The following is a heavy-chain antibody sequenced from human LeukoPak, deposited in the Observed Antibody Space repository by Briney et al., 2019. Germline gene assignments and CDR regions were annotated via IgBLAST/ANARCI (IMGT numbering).Heavy chain of an antibody. V-gene: IGHV3-23*01. CDR1: GFTFSSYA. J-gene: IGHJ6*03. CDR3: AKARVAARPYYYYMDV. D-gene: IGHD6-6*01. Sequence: TGGSLRLSCAASGFTFSSYAMSWVRQAPGKGLEWVSAISGSGGSTYYADSVKGRFTISRDNSKNTLYLQMNSLRAEDTAVYYCAKARVAARPYYYYMDVWGKGTTVTVSS. CDR2: ISGSGGST.